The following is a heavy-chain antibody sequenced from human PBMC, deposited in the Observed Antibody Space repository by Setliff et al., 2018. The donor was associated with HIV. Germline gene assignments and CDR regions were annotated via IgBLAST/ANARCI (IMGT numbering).Heavy chain of an antibody. CDR1: GFSSSNAW. V-gene: IGHV3-21*04. Sequence: GGSLRLSCAASGFSSSNAWMDWVRQAPGKGLEWVSSISPDSTYIYYSVDSVKGRFTISRDNVQNSLYLQMNSLRAEDTAVYYCARILQWCTFDYWGQGTLVTVSS. J-gene: IGHJ4*02. CDR3: ARILQWCTFDY. D-gene: IGHD2-8*01. CDR2: ISPDSTYI.